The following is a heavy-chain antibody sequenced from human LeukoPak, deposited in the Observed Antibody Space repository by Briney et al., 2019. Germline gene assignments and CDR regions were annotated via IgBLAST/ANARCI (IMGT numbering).Heavy chain of an antibody. J-gene: IGHJ3*02. D-gene: IGHD3/OR15-3a*01. CDR2: IIPIFGTA. Sequence: ASVKVSCKASGGTFSSYAISWVRQAPGQGLEWMGGIIPIFGTANYAQKFQGRVTITTDDSTSTAYMELSSLRSEDTAVYYCARGTGYGDAFDIWGQGTMVTVSS. CDR3: ARGTGYGDAFDI. V-gene: IGHV1-69*05. CDR1: GGTFSSYA.